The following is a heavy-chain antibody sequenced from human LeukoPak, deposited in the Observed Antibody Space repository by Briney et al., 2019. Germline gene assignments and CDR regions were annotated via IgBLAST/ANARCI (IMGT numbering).Heavy chain of an antibody. CDR1: GGSISSYY. D-gene: IGHD5-24*01. CDR2: IYYSGST. Sequence: SETLSLTCTVSGGSISSYYWSWIRQSPGKGLEWIGYIYYSGSTNYNPSLKSRVTISVDTSKNQFSLKLSSVTAADTAVYYCARATDGAFDIWGQGTMVTVSS. V-gene: IGHV4-59*01. CDR3: ARATDGAFDI. J-gene: IGHJ3*02.